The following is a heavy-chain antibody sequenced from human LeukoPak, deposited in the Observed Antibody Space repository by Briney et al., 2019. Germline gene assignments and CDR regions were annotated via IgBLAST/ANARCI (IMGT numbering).Heavy chain of an antibody. Sequence: PGGTLRLSCAASGFTFSSYAVHWVRQAPGKGLEWVAVISYDGSNKYYADSVKGRFTISRDNSKNTLYLQMNSLRAEDTAVYYCARDGPPYYYYYYGMDVWGQGTTVTVSS. CDR1: GFTFSSYA. CDR3: ARDGPPYYYYYYGMDV. V-gene: IGHV3-30-3*01. J-gene: IGHJ6*02. CDR2: ISYDGSNK.